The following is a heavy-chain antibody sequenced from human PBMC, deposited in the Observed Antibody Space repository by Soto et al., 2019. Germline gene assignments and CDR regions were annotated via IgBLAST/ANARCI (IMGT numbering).Heavy chain of an antibody. V-gene: IGHV3-48*02. CDR1: GFTFGIYT. J-gene: IGHJ6*02. CDR2: ISTDGETT. CDR3: TRETLWTPDV. Sequence: QPGGSLRLSCAASGFTFGIYTMSWVRQAPGKGLEWVSYISTDGETTYADSVKGRFTISRDTAKNSLYLQMHSLRDEDTAVYYCTRETLWTPDVWGQGTTVTVSS. D-gene: IGHD3-3*01.